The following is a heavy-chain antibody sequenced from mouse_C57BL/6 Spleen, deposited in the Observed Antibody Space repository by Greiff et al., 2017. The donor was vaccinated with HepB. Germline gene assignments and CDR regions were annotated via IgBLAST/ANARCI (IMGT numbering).Heavy chain of an antibody. CDR1: GYTFTSYW. Sequence: VQLQQPGAELVKPGASVKLSCKASGYTFTSYWMHWVKQRPGQGLEWIGMIHPNSGSTNYNEKFKSKATLTVDKSSSTAYMQLSSLTYEDSAVYYCARENGDYFDYWGQGTTLTVSS. V-gene: IGHV1-64*01. J-gene: IGHJ2*01. CDR3: ARENGDYFDY. CDR2: IHPNSGST.